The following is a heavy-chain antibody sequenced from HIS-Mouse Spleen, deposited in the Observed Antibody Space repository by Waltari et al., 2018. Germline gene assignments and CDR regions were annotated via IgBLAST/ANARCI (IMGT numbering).Heavy chain of an antibody. CDR1: GFTFSSYW. CDR3: ARERRGPGWFDP. Sequence: EVQLVESGGGLVQPGGSLRLSCAASGFTFSSYWMSWVRQAPGKGMEWVANIKQDGSEKYDVDSVKGRFTISRDNAKNSLYLQMNSLRAEDTAVCYCARERRGPGWFDPWGQGTLVTVSS. D-gene: IGHD5-12*01. CDR2: IKQDGSEK. V-gene: IGHV3-7*01. J-gene: IGHJ5*02.